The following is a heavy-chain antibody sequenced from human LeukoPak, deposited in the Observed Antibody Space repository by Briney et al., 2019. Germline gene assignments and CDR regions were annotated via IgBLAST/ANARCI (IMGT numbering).Heavy chain of an antibody. CDR1: GFTFSSYA. D-gene: IGHD3-22*01. J-gene: IGHJ4*02. CDR3: AKRYYYNSRGSPFDY. Sequence: PGGSLRLSCAASGFTFSSYAMSWVRQAPGKGLEWVSGISGSGGSTYYADSVKGRFTISRDTSKNTLYLQMNSLRAEDTALYYCAKRYYYNSRGSPFDYWGQGTLVTVSS. V-gene: IGHV3-23*01. CDR2: ISGSGGST.